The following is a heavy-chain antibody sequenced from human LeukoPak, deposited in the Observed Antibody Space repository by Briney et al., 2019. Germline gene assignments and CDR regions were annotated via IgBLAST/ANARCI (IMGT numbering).Heavy chain of an antibody. D-gene: IGHD5-12*01. CDR2: INHSGST. V-gene: IGHV4-34*01. Sequence: PSETLSLTCAVYGGSFSGYYWSWIRQPPGKGLEWLGEINHSGSTNYNPSLKSRVTISVDTSKNQFSLKLNSVTAADTAVYYCARGEWLRSWFGYWGQGTLVTVSS. CDR3: ARGEWLRSWFGY. J-gene: IGHJ4*02. CDR1: GGSFSGYY.